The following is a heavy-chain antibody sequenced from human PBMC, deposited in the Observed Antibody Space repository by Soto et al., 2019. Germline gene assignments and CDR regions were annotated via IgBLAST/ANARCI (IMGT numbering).Heavy chain of an antibody. V-gene: IGHV3-53*01. D-gene: IGHD6-13*01. CDR1: AFTVSSNY. J-gene: IGHJ4*02. Sequence: PXGSLILSFSPSAFTVSSNYMSWVRQAPGKGLEWVSVIYSGGSTYYADSVKGRFTISRDNSKNTLYLQMNSLRAEDTAVYYCARDNAAAGTPDYWGQGPLVTVSS. CDR3: ARDNAAAGTPDY. CDR2: IYSGGST.